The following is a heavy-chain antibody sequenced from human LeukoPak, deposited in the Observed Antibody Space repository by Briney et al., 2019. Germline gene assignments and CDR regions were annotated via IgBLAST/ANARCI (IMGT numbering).Heavy chain of an antibody. CDR2: IYYSGST. V-gene: IGHV4-59*12. Sequence: PGGSLRLSCAASGFTFSSYAMSWIRQHPGKGLEWIGYIYYSGSTYYNPSLKSRVTMSVDTSKNQFSLKLSSVTAADTAVYYCASIPSPPRANYDFWSGYYYFDYWGQGTLVTVSS. CDR3: ASIPSPPRANYDFWSGYYYFDY. D-gene: IGHD3-3*01. CDR1: GFTFSSYA. J-gene: IGHJ4*02.